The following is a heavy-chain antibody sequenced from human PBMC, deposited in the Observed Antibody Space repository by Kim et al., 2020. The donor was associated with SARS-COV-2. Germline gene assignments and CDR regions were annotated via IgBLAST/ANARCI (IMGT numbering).Heavy chain of an antibody. D-gene: IGHD2-15*01. V-gene: IGHV3-48*02. Sequence: ADSGKGRFTISRDNAKNSMYLQMDSLRDEDTAVYYCARDSHCSGGSCYGYWGQGTLVTVSS. CDR3: ARDSHCSGGSCYGY. J-gene: IGHJ4*02.